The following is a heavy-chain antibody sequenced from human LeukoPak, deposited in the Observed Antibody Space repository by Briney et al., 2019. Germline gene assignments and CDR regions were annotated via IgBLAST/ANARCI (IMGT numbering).Heavy chain of an antibody. CDR3: ARGTTVGIYYYYGMDV. CDR1: GGSISSGGYY. J-gene: IGHJ6*02. Sequence: SETLSLTCTVSGGSISSGGYYWSWIRQHPGKGLEWIGYIYYSGSTYYNPSLKSRVTISVDTSKNQFSLELSSVTAADTAVYYCARGTTVGIYYYYGMDVWGQGTTVTVSS. V-gene: IGHV4-31*03. CDR2: IYYSGST. D-gene: IGHD4-11*01.